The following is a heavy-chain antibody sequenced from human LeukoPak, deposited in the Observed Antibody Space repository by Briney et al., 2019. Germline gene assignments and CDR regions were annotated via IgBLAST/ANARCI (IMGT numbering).Heavy chain of an antibody. CDR1: GFTFSSYS. V-gene: IGHV3-21*04. J-gene: IGHJ5*02. Sequence: GGSLRLSCAASGFTFSSYSMNWVRQAPGKGLEWVSSISSSSSYIYYADSVKGRFTISRDNSKNTLYLQMNSLRAEDSAVYYCAKDKVLDPWGQGTLVTVSS. D-gene: IGHD1-14*01. CDR2: ISSSSSYI. CDR3: AKDKVLDP.